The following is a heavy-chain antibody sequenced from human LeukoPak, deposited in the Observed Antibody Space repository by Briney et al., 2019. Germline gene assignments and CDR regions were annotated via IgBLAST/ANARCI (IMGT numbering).Heavy chain of an antibody. CDR2: IYYSGST. V-gene: IGHV4-59*01. D-gene: IGHD3-22*01. Sequence: SETLSLTCTVSGGSISSYYWSWIRQPPGKGLEWIGYIYYSGSTNYNPSLKSRVTISVDTSKNQFSLKLSSVTAADTAVYYCARSFGGYLDAFDIWGQGTMVTVSS. CDR3: ARSFGGYLDAFDI. CDR1: GGSISSYY. J-gene: IGHJ3*02.